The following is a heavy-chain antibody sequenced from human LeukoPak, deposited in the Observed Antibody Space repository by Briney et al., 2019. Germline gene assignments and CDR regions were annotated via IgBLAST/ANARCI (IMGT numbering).Heavy chain of an antibody. CDR2: IYYSGST. J-gene: IGHJ5*02. CDR1: GGSISSYY. D-gene: IGHD5-12*01. V-gene: IGHV4-59*01. CDR3: ASTLATSWFDP. Sequence: SETLSLTCTVSGGSISSYYWSWIRQPPGKGLEWIGYIYYSGSTNYNPSLKSRVTISVDTSKNQFSLKLSSVTAADTAVYYCASTLATSWFDPWGQGTLVTVSS.